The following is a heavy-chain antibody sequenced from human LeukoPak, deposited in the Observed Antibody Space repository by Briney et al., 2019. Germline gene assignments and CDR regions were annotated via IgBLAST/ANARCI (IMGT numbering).Heavy chain of an antibody. CDR1: GGTFSSYA. Sequence: SVKVSCKASGGTFSSYAISWVRQAPGQGLEWMGGIIPIFGTANYAQKFQGRVTITADESTSTAYMELSSLRSEDTAVYYCARVAGGDSSGYYYVDYFDYWGQGTLVTVSS. J-gene: IGHJ4*02. CDR2: IIPIFGTA. V-gene: IGHV1-69*13. CDR3: ARVAGGDSSGYYYVDYFDY. D-gene: IGHD3-22*01.